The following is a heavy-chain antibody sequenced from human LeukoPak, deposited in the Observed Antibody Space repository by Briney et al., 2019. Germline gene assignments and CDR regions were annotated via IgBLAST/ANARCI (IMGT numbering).Heavy chain of an antibody. V-gene: IGHV3-30-3*01. J-gene: IGHJ4*02. D-gene: IGHD6-19*01. CDR3: ARKGYSSGRTHFDY. Sequence: PGGSLRLSCVASGFPFSSYWMTWVRQAPGKGLEWVAVISYDGSNKYYADSVKGRFTISRDNSKNTLYLQMNSLRAEDTAVYYCARKGYSSGRTHFDYWGQGTLVTVSS. CDR1: GFPFSSYW. CDR2: ISYDGSNK.